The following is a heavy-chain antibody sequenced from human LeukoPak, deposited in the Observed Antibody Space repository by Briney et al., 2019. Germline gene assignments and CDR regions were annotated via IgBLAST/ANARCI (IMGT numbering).Heavy chain of an antibody. Sequence: GGSLRLSCAASGFNLNKYDMTWARQAPGKGLEWVSTITGRSDKTYYTDSVKGRFVTSRDNSKDTLYLQMNSLRAEDTALYYCAKGGWLDDLGQGALVTVSS. D-gene: IGHD6-19*01. CDR1: GFNLNKYD. V-gene: IGHV3-23*01. J-gene: IGHJ4*02. CDR2: ITGRSDKT. CDR3: AKGGWLDD.